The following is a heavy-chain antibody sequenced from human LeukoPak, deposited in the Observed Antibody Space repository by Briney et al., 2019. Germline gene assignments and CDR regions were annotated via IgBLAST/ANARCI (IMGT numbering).Heavy chain of an antibody. CDR1: GFAFSRFP. D-gene: IGHD1-26*01. CDR3: ARESSGSYSGTDF. Sequence: AGGSLRLSCAASGFAFSRFPMHWVRQAPGKGLEWVAVFTYDGSDKYYADSVKGRFTISRDNSKNTLYLQMNSLRPEDTAVYYCARESSGSYSGTDFWGQGTLVTVSS. J-gene: IGHJ4*02. V-gene: IGHV3-30*14. CDR2: FTYDGSDK.